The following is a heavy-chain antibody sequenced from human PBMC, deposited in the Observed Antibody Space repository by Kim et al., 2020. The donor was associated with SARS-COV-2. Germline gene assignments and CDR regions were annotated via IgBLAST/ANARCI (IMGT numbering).Heavy chain of an antibody. D-gene: IGHD6-13*01. V-gene: IGHV4-39*01. Sequence: SETLSLTCSVSGGSISSSRYYWGWIRQPPGKGLEWIGSIYYRGSTYYNPSLKSRVTIFVDTSKNQFSLKLSSVTAADTAVYYCAREGPGTLSWFDPWGQGTLVTASS. CDR1: GGSISSSRYY. J-gene: IGHJ5*02. CDR2: IYYRGST. CDR3: AREGPGTLSWFDP.